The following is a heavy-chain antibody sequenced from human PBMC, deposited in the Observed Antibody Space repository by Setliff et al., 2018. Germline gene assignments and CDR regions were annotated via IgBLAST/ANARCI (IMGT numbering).Heavy chain of an antibody. J-gene: IGHJ4*02. D-gene: IGHD1-26*01. CDR3: ARGSDYAGTYSGGF. CDR1: GYTFTTYD. CDR2: ISVHNGRT. Sequence: ASVKVSCKASGYTFTTYDINWVRLAPGQGLEWMGWISVHNGRTIYAERLQARVTTTTDTSTSTAYMELRGLTSDDTAVYYCARGSDYAGTYSGGFWGQGTLVTVSS. V-gene: IGHV1-18*01.